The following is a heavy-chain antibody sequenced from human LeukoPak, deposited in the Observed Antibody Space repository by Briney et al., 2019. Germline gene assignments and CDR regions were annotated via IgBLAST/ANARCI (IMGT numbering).Heavy chain of an antibody. D-gene: IGHD6-13*01. CDR3: AKDQGSVAAAVSWFDP. CDR1: GFTLSSYA. Sequence: GGSLRLSCAASGFTLSSYAMSWVRQAPGKGLEWVSAISGSGGSTYYADSVKGRFTISRDNSKNTLYLQMNSLRAEDTAVYYCAKDQGSVAAAVSWFDPWGQGTLVTVSS. CDR2: ISGSGGST. V-gene: IGHV3-23*01. J-gene: IGHJ5*02.